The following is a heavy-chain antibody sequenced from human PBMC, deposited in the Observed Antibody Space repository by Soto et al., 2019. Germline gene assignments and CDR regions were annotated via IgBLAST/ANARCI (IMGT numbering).Heavy chain of an antibody. D-gene: IGHD3-22*01. CDR2: ISYSGST. CDR3: AREGYSSGYYYYYGMDV. Sequence: QVQLQESGPGLVKPSETLSLTCTVSGGSISSYYWSWIRQPPGKGLEWIGYISYSGSTNYNPSLKTRVTISLEPSKNQFSLKLSSVTAADTAVYYCAREGYSSGYYYYYGMDVWGQGTTVTVSS. V-gene: IGHV4-59*01. J-gene: IGHJ6*02. CDR1: GGSISSYY.